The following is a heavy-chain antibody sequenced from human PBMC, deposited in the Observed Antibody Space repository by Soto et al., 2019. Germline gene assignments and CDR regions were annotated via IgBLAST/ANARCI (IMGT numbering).Heavy chain of an antibody. J-gene: IGHJ4*02. CDR1: GYPFNTYY. CDR3: ARGGHIAVVTDSFDS. D-gene: IGHD2-21*02. V-gene: IGHV1-46*02. CDR2: IHPSGGGS. Sequence: ASVNVSCKSSGYPFNTYYLHWVRQAPGQGLEWMGMIHPSGGGSTYAQKFLGRVTMTMDSCTSTVFMELTSLRSADTAVYYCARGGHIAVVTDSFDSWGQGTLVTVSS.